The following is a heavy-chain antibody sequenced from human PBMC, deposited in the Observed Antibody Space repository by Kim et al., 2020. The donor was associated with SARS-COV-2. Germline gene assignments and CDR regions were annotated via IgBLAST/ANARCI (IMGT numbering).Heavy chain of an antibody. CDR2: IYYTVST. Sequence: SETLSLTCTVSGYSLSGYYWSWIRQPPGKGLEWIGCIYYTVSTNYNPSLKSRVTISLDTSNNQFSLKLRSVTAADTAVYYCASGMFRMIRGLIIGDHGM. CDR1: GYSLSGYY. V-gene: IGHV4-59*01. D-gene: IGHD3-10*01. J-gene: IGHJ6*01. CDR3: ASGMFRMIRGLIIGDHGM.